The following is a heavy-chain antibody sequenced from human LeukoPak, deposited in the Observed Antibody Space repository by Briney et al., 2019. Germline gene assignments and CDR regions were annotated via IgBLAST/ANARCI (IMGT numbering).Heavy chain of an antibody. J-gene: IGHJ4*02. CDR1: GGSISSHY. CDR2: IYYSGTT. CDR3: ARKRHDSSGYHFDY. D-gene: IGHD3-22*01. V-gene: IGHV4-59*11. Sequence: SETLSLTCTVSGGSISSHYRSWFRQPPGKELEWIAYIYYSGTTDYNPSLKSRVTISLDTSRTQFSLKLDSVTAADTAVYYCARKRHDSSGYHFDYWGQGTQVTVSS.